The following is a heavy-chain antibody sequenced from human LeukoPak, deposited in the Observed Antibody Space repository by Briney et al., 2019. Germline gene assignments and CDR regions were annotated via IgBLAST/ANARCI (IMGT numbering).Heavy chain of an antibody. V-gene: IGHV3-53*01. J-gene: IGHJ4*02. CDR2: IYSGGST. CDR3: AREVGPFDY. CDR1: GFTFDDYG. Sequence: GGSLRLSCAASGFTFDDYGMSWVRQAPGKGLEWVSVIYSGGSTYYADSVKGRFTISRDNSKNTLYLQMNSLRAEDTAVYYCAREVGPFDYWGQGTLVTVSS. D-gene: IGHD1-26*01.